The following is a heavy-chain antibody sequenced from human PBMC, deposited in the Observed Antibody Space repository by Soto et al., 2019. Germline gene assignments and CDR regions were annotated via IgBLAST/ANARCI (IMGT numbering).Heavy chain of an antibody. V-gene: IGHV3-30-3*01. J-gene: IGHJ4*02. CDR3: ASGYSYAVY. CDR2: ISYDGSNK. Sequence: GGSLRLSCAASGFTFSSYAMHWVRQAPGKGLEWVAVISYDGSNKYYADSVKGRFTISRDNSKNTLYLQMNSLRAEDTAVYYCASGYSYAVYWGQGTLVTVSS. CDR1: GFTFSSYA. D-gene: IGHD5-18*01.